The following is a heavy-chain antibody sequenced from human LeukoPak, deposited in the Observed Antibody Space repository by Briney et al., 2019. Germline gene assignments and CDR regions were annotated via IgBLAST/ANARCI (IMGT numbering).Heavy chain of an antibody. CDR2: IIPIFGTA. Sequence: SVKVSCKTSGFTFTSHDYNWVRQATGQGLEWMGGIIPIFGTANYAQKFQGRVTITADESTSTAYMELSSLRSEDTAVYYCAREPRFGAVAGNNWFDPWGQGTLVTVSS. CDR3: AREPRFGAVAGNNWFDP. D-gene: IGHD6-19*01. V-gene: IGHV1-69*13. J-gene: IGHJ5*02. CDR1: GFTFTSHD.